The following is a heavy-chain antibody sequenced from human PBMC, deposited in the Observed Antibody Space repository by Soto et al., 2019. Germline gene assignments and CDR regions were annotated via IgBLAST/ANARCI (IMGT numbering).Heavy chain of an antibody. D-gene: IGHD6-6*01. CDR3: AESIAARGNWFDP. CDR2: IIPIIGTA. Sequence: SVKVSCKASGGTFSSYAISWVRQAPGQGLEWMGGIIPIIGTANYAQKFQGRVTITADESTSTAYMELSSLRSEDTAVYYCAESIAARGNWFDPWGQGTQVTVSS. V-gene: IGHV1-69*13. J-gene: IGHJ5*02. CDR1: GGTFSSYA.